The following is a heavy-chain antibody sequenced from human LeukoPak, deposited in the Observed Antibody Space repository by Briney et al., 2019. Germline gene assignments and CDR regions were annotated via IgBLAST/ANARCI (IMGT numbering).Heavy chain of an antibody. J-gene: IGHJ4*02. Sequence: GGSLRLSCAASGFTFSSYSMNWVRQAPGKGLEWVSSIGSSSSYIYYADSVKGRFTISRDNAKNSLYLQMNSLRAEDTAVYYCARDRRRFGEVNYWGQGTLVTVSS. CDR1: GFTFSSYS. V-gene: IGHV3-21*01. CDR2: IGSSSSYI. CDR3: ARDRRRFGEVNY. D-gene: IGHD3-10*01.